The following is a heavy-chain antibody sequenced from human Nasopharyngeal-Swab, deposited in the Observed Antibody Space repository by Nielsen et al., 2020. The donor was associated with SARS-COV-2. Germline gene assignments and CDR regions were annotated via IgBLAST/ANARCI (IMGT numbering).Heavy chain of an antibody. Sequence: GSLRLSCTVSGGSISSYYWSWIRQPPGKGLEWIGYIYYSGSTNYNPSLKSPVTISVDTSKNQFSLKLSSVTAADTAVYYCARANYDSSGYYRYYFDYWGQGTLVTVSS. D-gene: IGHD3-22*01. CDR1: GGSISSYY. CDR2: IYYSGST. V-gene: IGHV4-59*01. J-gene: IGHJ4*02. CDR3: ARANYDSSGYYRYYFDY.